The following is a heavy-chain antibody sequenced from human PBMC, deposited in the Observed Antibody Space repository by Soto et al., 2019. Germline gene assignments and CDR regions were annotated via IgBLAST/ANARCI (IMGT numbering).Heavy chain of an antibody. V-gene: IGHV1-18*04. J-gene: IGHJ6*02. D-gene: IGHD1-1*01. CDR2: ISVYNGNT. CDR3: ARDWYIGNTMDA. CDR1: GYTFTSYG. Sequence: QVQLVQSGTEVKKLGASVKVSCKASGYTFTSYGISWVRQAPGQGLEWMGWISVYNGNTKYAQKLQIRVTMTTDTSTSTAYMELMSLRSADTAVYYCARDWYIGNTMDAWGQGTTVTVSS.